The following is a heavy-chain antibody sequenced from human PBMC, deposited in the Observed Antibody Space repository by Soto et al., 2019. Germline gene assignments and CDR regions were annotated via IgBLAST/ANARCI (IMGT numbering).Heavy chain of an antibody. Sequence: QVLLQESGPGLMKPSQTLSLTCTVSGLSISSASYYWSWIRQHPGKGLVWVGNIYYNGSTYYSPSLKSRVTVWVDTSKNQFSLRLTSVTAADTAVYYCARYRTSGSWSTFDYWGRGTLVSVSS. J-gene: IGHJ4*02. V-gene: IGHV4-31*03. D-gene: IGHD6-25*01. CDR3: ARYRTSGSWSTFDY. CDR1: GLSISSASYY. CDR2: IYYNGST.